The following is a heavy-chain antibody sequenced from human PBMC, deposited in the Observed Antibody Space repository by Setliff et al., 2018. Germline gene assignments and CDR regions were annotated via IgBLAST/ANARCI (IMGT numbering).Heavy chain of an antibody. CDR2: IVVGSGNT. J-gene: IGHJ6*02. V-gene: IGHV1-58*01. Sequence: SVKVSCKASGFTFTTSAVQWVRQARGQRLEWIGWIVVGSGNTNYAQKFQERVTITRDRSTSTAYMELSSLRSEDTAVYYCARAYSSGWYAVYIHYYGMDVWGQGTTVTVSS. CDR3: ARAYSSGWYAVYIHYYGMDV. D-gene: IGHD6-19*01. CDR1: GFTFTTSA.